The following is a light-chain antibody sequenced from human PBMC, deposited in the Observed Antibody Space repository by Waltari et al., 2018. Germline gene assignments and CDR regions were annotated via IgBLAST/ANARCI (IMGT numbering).Light chain of an antibody. Sequence: SYELTQPPSVSVSSGQTAIITCSGDKLGDKYVCWYQQKPGQSPVLIIYEDTMRPSGIPGRFSGSNSGNTATLTISGTQTLDEADYYCQVWDGITSTGVFGGGTRLTVL. CDR2: EDT. CDR3: QVWDGITSTGV. J-gene: IGLJ3*02. CDR1: KLGDKY. V-gene: IGLV3-1*01.